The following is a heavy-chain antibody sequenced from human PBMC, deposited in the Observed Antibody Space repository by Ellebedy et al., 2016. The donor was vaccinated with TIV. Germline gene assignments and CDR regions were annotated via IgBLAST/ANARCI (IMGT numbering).Heavy chain of an antibody. Sequence: MPSETLSLTCTVSGGSISSYYWSWIRQPPGKALEWIGYIYYSGSSNYNPSLKSRVTISVDMSKKQFSLKLRSVTAADTAVYYCARAHPSAYSLFDHWGQGTLVTVSS. D-gene: IGHD2-15*01. CDR3: ARAHPSAYSLFDH. V-gene: IGHV4-59*08. CDR1: GGSISSYY. J-gene: IGHJ4*02. CDR2: IYYSGSS.